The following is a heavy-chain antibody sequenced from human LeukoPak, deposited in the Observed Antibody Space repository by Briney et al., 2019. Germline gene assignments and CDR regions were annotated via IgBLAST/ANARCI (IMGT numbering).Heavy chain of an antibody. CDR3: ARRAYSAAYWKHFDY. Sequence: PSETLSLTCTVSGGSNSSSSDYWGWIRQAPGKGLEWIGSIYYHENTYYNSSLKSRVTISVDTSKNQFSLKLNSVTAADTAVYLCARRAYSAAYWKHFDYWGQGTLVTVSS. CDR2: IYYHENT. CDR1: GGSNSSSSDY. D-gene: IGHD1-1*01. J-gene: IGHJ4*02. V-gene: IGHV4-39*01.